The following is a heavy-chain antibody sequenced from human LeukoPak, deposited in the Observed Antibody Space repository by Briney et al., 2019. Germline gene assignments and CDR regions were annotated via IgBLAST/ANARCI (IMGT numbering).Heavy chain of an antibody. D-gene: IGHD3-10*01. V-gene: IGHV4-38-2*02. CDR3: AREGVEAYNWFDP. CDR2: IYHSGST. J-gene: IGHJ5*02. CDR1: GYSISSGYY. Sequence: SETLSLTCTVSGYSISSGYYWGWIRQPPGKGLEWIGSIYHSGSTYYNPSLKSRVTISVDTSKNQFSLKLSSVTAADTAVYYCAREGVEAYNWFDPWGQGTLVTVSS.